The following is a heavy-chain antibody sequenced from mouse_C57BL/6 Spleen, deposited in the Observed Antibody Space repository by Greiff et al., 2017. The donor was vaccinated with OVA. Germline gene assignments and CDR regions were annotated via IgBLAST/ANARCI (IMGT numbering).Heavy chain of an antibody. CDR1: GYTFTDYN. CDR3: ARSRGYGNYDY. J-gene: IGHJ2*01. Sequence: VQLQQSGPELVKPGASVKMSCKASGYTFTDYNMHWVKQSHGKSLEWIGYINPNNGGTSYNQKFKGKATLTVNKSSSTAYMELRSLTSDDSAVYYCARSRGYGNYDYWGQGTTLTVSS. D-gene: IGHD2-1*01. CDR2: INPNNGGT. V-gene: IGHV1-22*01.